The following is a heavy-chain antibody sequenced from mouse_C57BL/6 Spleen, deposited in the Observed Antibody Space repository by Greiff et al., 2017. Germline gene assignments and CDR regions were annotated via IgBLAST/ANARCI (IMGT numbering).Heavy chain of an antibody. D-gene: IGHD2-3*01. CDR2: IDPSDSET. V-gene: IGHV1-52*01. CDR3: ARAGIYDGYYVNYYFDY. Sequence: VQLQQSGAELVRPGSSVKLSCKASGYTFTSYWMHWVKQRPIQGLEWIGNIDPSDSETHYNQKFKDKATLTVDKSSSTAYMQLSSLTSEDSAVYYCARAGIYDGYYVNYYFDYWGQGTTLTVSS. J-gene: IGHJ2*01. CDR1: GYTFTSYW.